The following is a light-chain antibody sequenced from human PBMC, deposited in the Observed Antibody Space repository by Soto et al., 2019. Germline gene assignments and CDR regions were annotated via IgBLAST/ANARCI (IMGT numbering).Light chain of an antibody. J-gene: IGKJ5*01. V-gene: IGKV1-17*03. CDR3: LQHNFYPPT. CDR2: GAS. Sequence: DIQMTQSPSAMSASVGDRVTITCRASQGIHKYLAWFQQKPGKVPKRLIYGASNLQSGVPSRFSGSGSGTEFTLTISSLQPEDFATYYWLQHNFYPPTFGQGTRLE. CDR1: QGIHKY.